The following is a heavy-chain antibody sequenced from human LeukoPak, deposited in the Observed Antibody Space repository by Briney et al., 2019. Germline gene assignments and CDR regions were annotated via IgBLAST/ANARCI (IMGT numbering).Heavy chain of an antibody. CDR1: GFTFSSYS. CDR3: ARRGGYNTYYFDY. Sequence: PGGTLRLSCAASGFTFSSYSMNWVRQAPGKGLEWVSSISSSSSYIYYADSVKGRFTISRDNAKNSLYLQMNSLRAEDTAVYYCARRGGYNTYYFDYWGQGTLVTVSS. D-gene: IGHD5-24*01. V-gene: IGHV3-21*01. CDR2: ISSSSSYI. J-gene: IGHJ4*02.